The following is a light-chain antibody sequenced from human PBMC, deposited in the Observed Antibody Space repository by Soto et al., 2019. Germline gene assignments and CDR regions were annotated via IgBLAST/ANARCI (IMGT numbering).Light chain of an antibody. CDR3: SSYAGSNNLRM. V-gene: IGLV2-8*01. Sequence: QSVLTQPPSASGSPGQSVTISCAGTSSDVGGYDYVSWYQQHPGKAPKLIIYEVNKRPSGVPDRFSGSQSANTASLTVSGLQAEDEAEYYCSSYAGSNNLRMFGGGTKVTVL. CDR2: EVN. CDR1: SSDVGGYDY. J-gene: IGLJ3*02.